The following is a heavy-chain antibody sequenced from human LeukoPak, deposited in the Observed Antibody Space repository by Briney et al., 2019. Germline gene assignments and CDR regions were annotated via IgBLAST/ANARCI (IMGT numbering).Heavy chain of an antibody. D-gene: IGHD6-19*01. Sequence: GGSLRLSCAASGFTFSSYSMNWVRPAPGKGLEWVSSISSSSSYIYYADSVKGRFTISRDNAKNSLYLQMNSLRAEDTAVYYCAVGAVADEGAFDIWGQGTMVTVSS. CDR1: GFTFSSYS. CDR3: AVGAVADEGAFDI. CDR2: ISSSSSYI. J-gene: IGHJ3*02. V-gene: IGHV3-21*01.